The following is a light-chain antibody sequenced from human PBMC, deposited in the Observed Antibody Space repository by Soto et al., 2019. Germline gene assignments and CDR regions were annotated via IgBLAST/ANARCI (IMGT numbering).Light chain of an antibody. Sequence: EIVLTQSPGTLSLSPGERATVSCRASRSVVSGYVAWYQQKPDQAPRLVIFGASTRSTGIPDRFSGGGSGTEYTLTISALEPEDFAVYYCQHYADSPTVGGGTKVEI. CDR1: RSVVSGY. V-gene: IGKV3-20*01. CDR2: GAS. J-gene: IGKJ4*01. CDR3: QHYADSPT.